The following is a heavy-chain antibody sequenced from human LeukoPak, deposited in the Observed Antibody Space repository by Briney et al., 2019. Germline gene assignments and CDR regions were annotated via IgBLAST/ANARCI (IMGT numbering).Heavy chain of an antibody. D-gene: IGHD5-24*01. CDR3: GGGDGHNHGDY. Sequence: GGSLRLSCAASGFTGSNNFPCWVRQAPGKGLEWVSVIYRGGTTYYADSVRGRFTISRDNSKNTLYLQMNSLRAEDTAVYYCGGGDGHNHGDYWGQGTLVTVSS. CDR1: GFTGSNNF. J-gene: IGHJ4*02. V-gene: IGHV3-53*01. CDR2: IYRGGTT.